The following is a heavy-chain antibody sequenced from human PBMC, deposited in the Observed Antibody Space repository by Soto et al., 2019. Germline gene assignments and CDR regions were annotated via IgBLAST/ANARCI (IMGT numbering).Heavy chain of an antibody. Sequence: QVQLVESGGGVVQPGRSLRLSCAASGFSFSRYGMHWVRRARGKGLEWVAVISYDGSKKYDADSVKGRFTISRDNSKNTLYLQMNNLRPEDTAVYYCVRDTISGSYYFYYYGMDVWGLGTTVTVSS. J-gene: IGHJ6*02. CDR1: GFSFSRYG. CDR2: ISYDGSKK. CDR3: VRDTISGSYYFYYYGMDV. V-gene: IGHV3-30*03. D-gene: IGHD1-26*01.